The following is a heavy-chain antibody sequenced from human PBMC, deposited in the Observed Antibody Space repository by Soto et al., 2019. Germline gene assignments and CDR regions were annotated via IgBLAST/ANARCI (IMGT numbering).Heavy chain of an antibody. Sequence: QVLLVQSGAEVKKPGSSVKVSCKPSGGSFTSYTFNWLRQAPGQGLEWWGSVIPFCDIANYAQAFQDRFKVSAGISEGTGYVELRSLSSEDTAVYYCARDGAVINAGIRLAYWGQGTLVTVSS. CDR1: GGSFTSYT. CDR3: ARDGAVINAGIRLAY. J-gene: IGHJ4*02. D-gene: IGHD2-21*01. CDR2: VIPFCDIA. V-gene: IGHV1-69*08.